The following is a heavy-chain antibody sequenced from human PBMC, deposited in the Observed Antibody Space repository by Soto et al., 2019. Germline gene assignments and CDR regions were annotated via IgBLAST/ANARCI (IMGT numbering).Heavy chain of an antibody. CDR2: INGYNGNT. J-gene: IGHJ4*02. CDR1: GYTFTNYG. Sequence: QAHLVQSGAEVKKPGASVKVSCKASGYTFTNYGISWVRQAPGQGLEWVGWINGYNGNTNYGQKVQGRLTMTTDISTSTAYMELRSLRSDDTAVYYCARGPDPTYCDYWGQGTLVTVSS. CDR3: ARGPDPTYCDY. V-gene: IGHV1-18*04.